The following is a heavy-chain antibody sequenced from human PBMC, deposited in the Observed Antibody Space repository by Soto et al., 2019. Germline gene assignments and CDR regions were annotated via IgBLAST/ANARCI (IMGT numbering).Heavy chain of an antibody. Sequence: QVQLVQSGAEVKKPGASVKVSCKASGYTFTSYGIIWVRQAPGQGLEWMGWISAYNGNTNYAQKLQGRVIMTTDTSTSTAYMELRSLRSDDTAVYYCARGPTRYGDYYYYGMDVWGQGTTVTVSS. CDR3: ARGPTRYGDYYYYGMDV. V-gene: IGHV1-18*01. CDR1: GYTFTSYG. J-gene: IGHJ6*02. D-gene: IGHD4-17*01. CDR2: ISAYNGNT.